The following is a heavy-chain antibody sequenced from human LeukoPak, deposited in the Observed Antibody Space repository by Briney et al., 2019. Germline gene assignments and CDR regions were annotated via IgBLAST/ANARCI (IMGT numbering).Heavy chain of an antibody. J-gene: IGHJ3*01. V-gene: IGHV3-48*04. D-gene: IGHD4-23*01. CDR2: INSRSSTI. CDR1: GFTFSTHD. Sequence: GGSLRLSCAASGFTFSTHDVNWVRQAPGKGLEWVSFINSRSSTIYYADSVKGRFTISRDNAKKSLYLQMNSLRAEDTAVYYCARLRNVGGNPHPFNVWGQGTTVTVSS. CDR3: ARLRNVGGNPHPFNV.